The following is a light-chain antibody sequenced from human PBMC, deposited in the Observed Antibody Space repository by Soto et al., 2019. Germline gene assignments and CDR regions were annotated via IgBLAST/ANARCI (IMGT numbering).Light chain of an antibody. Sequence: DIQMTQSPSSLSASLGGTVTITCRASQSISSYLTWYQQNPGKAPRLLVYSASVLQGGVPSRFSGSGAGTDFTLAIRDLQPEDFATYYCQQTISTPRTFGQGTKLEIK. CDR2: SAS. J-gene: IGKJ2*01. CDR1: QSISSY. CDR3: QQTISTPRT. V-gene: IGKV1-39*01.